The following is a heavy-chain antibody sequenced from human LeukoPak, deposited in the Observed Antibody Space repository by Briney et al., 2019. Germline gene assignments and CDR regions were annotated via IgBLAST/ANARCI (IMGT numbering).Heavy chain of an antibody. CDR3: ASDRDIGTYYYYYGMDV. J-gene: IGHJ6*02. D-gene: IGHD2-15*01. CDR2: IYYSGST. Sequence: SETLSLTCTVSGGSISTFYWSWIRQPPGKGLEWIGYIYYSGSTNYNPSLKSRLTISVDTSKNQFSLKLSSVTAADTAVYYCASDRDIGTYYYYYGMDVWGQGTTVTVSS. CDR1: GGSISTFY. V-gene: IGHV4-59*01.